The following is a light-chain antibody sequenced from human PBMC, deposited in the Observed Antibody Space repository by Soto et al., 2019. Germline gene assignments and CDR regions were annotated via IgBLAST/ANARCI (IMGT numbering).Light chain of an antibody. CDR2: DAS. CDR1: QSISSW. V-gene: IGKV1-5*01. CDR3: QQYNSYSAET. J-gene: IGKJ1*01. Sequence: DIQMTQSPSTLSASVGDRVTITCRASQSISSWLAWYQQKPGKAPKLLIYDASSLESGVPSRLSGSGSGTEFTLTISSLQPDDFATYYCQQYNSYSAETFGQGTKVDIK.